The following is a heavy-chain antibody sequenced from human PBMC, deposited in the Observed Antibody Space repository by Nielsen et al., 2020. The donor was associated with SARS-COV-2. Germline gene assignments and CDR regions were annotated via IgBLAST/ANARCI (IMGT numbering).Heavy chain of an antibody. CDR3: ARDLAVAESYDY. CDR1: GFTFDDYA. Sequence: SLKISCAASGFTFDDYAMHWVRQAPGKGLEWVSGISWNSGSIGYADSVKGRFTISRDNAKNSLYLQMNSLRAEDTAVYYCARDLAVAESYDYWGQGTLVTVSS. D-gene: IGHD6-19*01. CDR2: ISWNSGSI. J-gene: IGHJ4*02. V-gene: IGHV3-9*01.